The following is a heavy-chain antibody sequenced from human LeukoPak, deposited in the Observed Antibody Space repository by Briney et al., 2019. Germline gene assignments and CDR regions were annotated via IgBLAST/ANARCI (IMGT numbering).Heavy chain of an antibody. CDR2: ISYDGSNK. CDR1: GFTFSSYG. Sequence: PGRSLRLSCAASGFTFSSYGMHWVRQAPGKGLEWVAVISYDGSNKYYAESVKGRFTISRDNSKNTVYLQMNSLRAEDTAVYYCAKELGDPDYWGQGTLVTVSS. V-gene: IGHV3-30*18. J-gene: IGHJ4*02. D-gene: IGHD1-26*01. CDR3: AKELGDPDY.